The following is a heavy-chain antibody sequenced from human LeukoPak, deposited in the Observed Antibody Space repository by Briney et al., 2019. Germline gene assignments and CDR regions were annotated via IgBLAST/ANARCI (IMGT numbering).Heavy chain of an antibody. J-gene: IGHJ6*03. Sequence: SETLSLTCAVYGGSFSGYYWSWIRQPPGKGLEWIGEINHSGSTNYNPSLKSRVTISVDTSKNQFSLKLSSVTAADTAVYYCARLADYYYYYMDVWGKGTTVTVSS. V-gene: IGHV4-34*01. CDR3: ARLADYYYYYMDV. CDR1: GGSFSGYY. CDR2: INHSGST. D-gene: IGHD2-21*01.